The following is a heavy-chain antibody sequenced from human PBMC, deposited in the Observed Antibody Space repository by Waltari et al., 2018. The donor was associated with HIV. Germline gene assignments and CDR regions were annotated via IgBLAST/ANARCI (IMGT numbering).Heavy chain of an antibody. CDR3: ARIGTFPHNYAIDF. Sequence: EVQLMESGGGLVQSGGSLRLPCDASGFTFPNYWMSWFRQPPGKGLEWVAYIKDDGSEKYYMGSVKGRFTISRDNAKNSMFVQMNSLRAEDTAVYYCARIGTFPHNYAIDFWGQGTTVTVSS. CDR2: IKDDGSEK. V-gene: IGHV3-7*01. D-gene: IGHD1-26*01. J-gene: IGHJ6*02. CDR1: GFTFPNYW.